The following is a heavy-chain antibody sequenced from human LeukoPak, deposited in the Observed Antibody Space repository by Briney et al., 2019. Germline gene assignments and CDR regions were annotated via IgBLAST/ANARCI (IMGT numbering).Heavy chain of an antibody. Sequence: GGSLRLSCAASGFTFSSYWMSWVRQAPGKGLEWVANIKQDGSEKDYVDSVKGRFTISRDNAKNSLYLQMNSLRAEDTAVYYCASESPYCSGGSCPRRYYYYGMDVWGQGTTVTVSS. CDR1: GFTFSSYW. CDR3: ASESPYCSGGSCPRRYYYYGMDV. J-gene: IGHJ6*02. CDR2: IKQDGSEK. D-gene: IGHD2-15*01. V-gene: IGHV3-7*01.